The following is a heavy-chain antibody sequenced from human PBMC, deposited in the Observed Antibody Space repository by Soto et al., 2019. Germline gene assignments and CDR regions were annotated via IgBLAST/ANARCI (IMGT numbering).Heavy chain of an antibody. V-gene: IGHV2-5*02. J-gene: IGHJ2*01. D-gene: IGHD6-13*01. CDR3: AHRLVAAAGYWYFDL. CDR2: IYWDDDK. Sequence: QITLKESGPTLVKPTQTLTLTCTFSGFSLSTSGVGVGWIRQPPGKALEWLALIYWDDDKRYSPSLKSRLTIPKDTSKNQVVLTMTNMDPVDTATYYCAHRLVAAAGYWYFDLWGRGTLVTVSS. CDR1: GFSLSTSGVG.